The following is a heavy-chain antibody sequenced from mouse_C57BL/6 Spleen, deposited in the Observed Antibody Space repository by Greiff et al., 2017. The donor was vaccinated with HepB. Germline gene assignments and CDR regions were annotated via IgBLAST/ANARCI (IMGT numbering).Heavy chain of an antibody. J-gene: IGHJ3*01. CDR1: GYTFTSYW. CDR3: ARGEARGYDAWFAY. D-gene: IGHD2-2*01. Sequence: QVHVKQPGAELVKPGASVKMSCKASGYTFTSYWITWVKQRPGQGLEWIGDIYPGSGSTNYNEKFKSKATLTVDTSSSTAYMQLSSLTSEDSAVYYCARGEARGYDAWFAYWGQGTLVTVSA. V-gene: IGHV1-55*01. CDR2: IYPGSGST.